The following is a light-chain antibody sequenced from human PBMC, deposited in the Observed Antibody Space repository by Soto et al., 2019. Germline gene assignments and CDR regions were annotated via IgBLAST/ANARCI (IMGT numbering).Light chain of an antibody. CDR2: GAS. J-gene: IGKJ4*01. V-gene: IGKV3-20*01. CDR1: QTVRTNY. Sequence: EIVLTQSPGTLSLSPGERATLSCRASQTVRTNYLAWFQHKPGQAPRLLIYGASSRATGLPDRFSGSGSGTDFTLTISRQEPEDFAVYFCQQNSDSPHTFGGGTRVEIK. CDR3: QQNSDSPHT.